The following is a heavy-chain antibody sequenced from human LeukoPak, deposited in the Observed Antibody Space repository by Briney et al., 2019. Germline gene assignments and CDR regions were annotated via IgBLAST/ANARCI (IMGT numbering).Heavy chain of an antibody. CDR1: GFTFSSYA. V-gene: IGHV3-23*01. D-gene: IGHD2-2*01. CDR3: AKDSHDIVVVPAAMGLDY. CDR2: ISGSGGST. Sequence: GGSLRLSCAASGFTFSSYAMSWVRQAPGNGLEWVSAISGSGGSTYYADSVKGRFTISRDNSKNTLYLQMNSLRAEDTAVYYCAKDSHDIVVVPAAMGLDYWGQGTLVTVSS. J-gene: IGHJ4*02.